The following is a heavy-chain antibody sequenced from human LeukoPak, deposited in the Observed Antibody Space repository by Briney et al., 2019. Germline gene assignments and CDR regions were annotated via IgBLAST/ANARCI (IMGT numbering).Heavy chain of an antibody. CDR1: GGSISSGGYS. D-gene: IGHD6-13*01. CDR2: IYHSGST. J-gene: IGHJ4*02. Sequence: SETLSLTCAVSGGSISSGGYSWSWIRQPPGKGLEWIGYIYHSGSTYYNPSLKSHVTITVDRSNNQFSLKLSSGTAADTAVYYCARGPLGSSPHFDYWGQGTLVTVSS. V-gene: IGHV4-30-2*01. CDR3: ARGPLGSSPHFDY.